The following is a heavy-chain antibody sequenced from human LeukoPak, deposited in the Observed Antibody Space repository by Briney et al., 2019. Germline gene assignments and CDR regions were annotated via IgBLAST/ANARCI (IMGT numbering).Heavy chain of an antibody. CDR3: ARELFATYYYDSSGYDY. CDR1: GFTFKTYW. D-gene: IGHD3-22*01. V-gene: IGHV3-7*01. J-gene: IGHJ4*02. Sequence: QPGGSLRLSCAASGFTFKTYWMHWVRQAPGKGLEWVANIKQDGSEKYYVDSVKGRFTISRDNAKNSLYLQMNSLRAEDTAVYYCARELFATYYYDSSGYDYWGQGTLVTVSS. CDR2: IKQDGSEK.